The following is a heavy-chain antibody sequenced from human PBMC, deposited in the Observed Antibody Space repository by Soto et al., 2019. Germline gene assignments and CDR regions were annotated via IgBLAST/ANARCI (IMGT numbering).Heavy chain of an antibody. CDR2: TYYNSTWYT. CDR3: ARNYYGSGSYYPSFDY. J-gene: IGHJ4*02. CDR1: GDSVSSNTAA. Sequence: PSQTLSLTCAISGDSVSSNTAAWNWIRQSPSRGLEWLGRTYYNSTWYTDYAVSVKSRMTINADTSKNHFSLNLNSVTPEDTALYYCARNYYGSGSYYPSFDYWGQGTLVTVSS. V-gene: IGHV6-1*01. D-gene: IGHD3-10*01.